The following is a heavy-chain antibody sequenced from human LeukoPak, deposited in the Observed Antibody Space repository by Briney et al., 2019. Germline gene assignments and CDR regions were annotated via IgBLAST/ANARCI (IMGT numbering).Heavy chain of an antibody. CDR2: IISDGTGA. J-gene: IGHJ4*02. Sequence: GGSLRLSCAASGFSFSEYWMHWVRQAPGKGLVWVSRIISDGTGASYADSVKGRFTISRDNAKNTLYLQMNSLSAEDTAVYYCARDSNYLPDYWGQGTLVTVSS. V-gene: IGHV3-74*01. D-gene: IGHD4-11*01. CDR3: ARDSNYLPDY. CDR1: GFSFSEYW.